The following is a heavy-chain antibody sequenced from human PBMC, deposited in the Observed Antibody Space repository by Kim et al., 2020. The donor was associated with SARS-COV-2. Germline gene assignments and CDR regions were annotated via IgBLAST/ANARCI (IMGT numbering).Heavy chain of an antibody. CDR3: ARYGRNYGAVY. J-gene: IGHJ4*02. V-gene: IGHV3-64*04. CDR1: EFTFSDFA. D-gene: IGHD1-7*01. CDR2: TTRSGDGS. Sequence: GGSLRLSCAGSEFTFSDFAIHWVRRAPGKGLEYVSATTRSGDGSFYADSVEGRFTISRDNSKNTLYLQMNRLRLEDTSVYYCARYGRNYGAVYWGQGTLVIVSS.